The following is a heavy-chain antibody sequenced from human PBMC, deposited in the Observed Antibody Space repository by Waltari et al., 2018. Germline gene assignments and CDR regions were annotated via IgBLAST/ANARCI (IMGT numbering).Heavy chain of an antibody. Sequence: QVQLQESGPGLVKPSETLSLTCAVSGYSISSGYYWGWIRQPPGKGLEWIGSIYHSGSTYYNPSLKSRVTISVDTSKNQFSLKLSSVTAADTAVYYCATAEGGNWFDPWGQGTLVTVSS. V-gene: IGHV4-38-2*01. J-gene: IGHJ5*02. CDR2: IYHSGST. CDR1: GYSISSGYY. D-gene: IGHD2-15*01. CDR3: ATAEGGNWFDP.